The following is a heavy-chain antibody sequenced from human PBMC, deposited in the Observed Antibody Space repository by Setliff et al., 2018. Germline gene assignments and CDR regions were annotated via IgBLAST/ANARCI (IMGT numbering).Heavy chain of an antibody. CDR1: GYSISSGYY. CDR3: AKVLDTTGYYYFDV. Sequence: SETLSLTCTVSGYSISSGYYWGWIRQPPGKGLEWIGNMYHSDGSSTSYADSVRGRFTISRDGSKSTLYLDMSSLRSEDTAVYYCAKVLDTTGYYYFDVWGQGTLVTVSS. D-gene: IGHD3-22*01. J-gene: IGHJ4*02. V-gene: IGHV4-38-2*02. CDR2: MYHSDGSST.